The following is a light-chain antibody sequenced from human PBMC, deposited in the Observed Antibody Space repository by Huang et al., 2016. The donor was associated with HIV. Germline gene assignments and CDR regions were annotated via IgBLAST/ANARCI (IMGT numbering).Light chain of an antibody. CDR3: QQSYSIPFT. CDR1: QSIRRY. J-gene: IGKJ3*01. Sequence: DIQMTQSPSSLSASVGDRVTITCRASQSIRRYLNWYQQKPGKAPKLLIYAASNLQSGVRSRFSGSGAGTDFTLSISSLQPEDFATYYCQQSYSIPFTFGPGTKVDIK. CDR2: AAS. V-gene: IGKV1-39*01.